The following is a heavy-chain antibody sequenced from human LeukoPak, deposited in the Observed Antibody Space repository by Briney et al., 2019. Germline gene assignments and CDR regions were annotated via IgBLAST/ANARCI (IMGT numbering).Heavy chain of an antibody. V-gene: IGHV4-34*01. CDR1: GGSFSGYY. CDR3: ARHIARDYVWGSYRGGAGFDY. CDR2: INHSGST. Sequence: SETRSLTCAVYGGSFSGYYWSWIRQPPGKGLEWIGEINHSGSTNYNPSLKSRVTISVDTSKNQFSLKLSSVTAADTAVYYCARHIARDYVWGSYRGGAGFDYWGQGTLVTVSS. J-gene: IGHJ4*02. D-gene: IGHD3-16*02.